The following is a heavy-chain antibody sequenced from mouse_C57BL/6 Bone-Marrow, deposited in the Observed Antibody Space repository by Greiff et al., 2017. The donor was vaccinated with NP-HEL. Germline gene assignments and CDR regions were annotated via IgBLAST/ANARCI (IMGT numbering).Heavy chain of an antibody. V-gene: IGHV1-53*01. CDR2: INPSNGGT. D-gene: IGHD1-1*01. CDR3: ARESITTVVGYWYFDV. CDR1: GYTFTSYW. J-gene: IGHJ1*03. Sequence: QVQLQQPGTELVKPGASVKLSCKASGYTFTSYWMHWVKQRPGQGLEWIGNINPSNGGTNYNEKFKGKATLTVDKSSSTAYMELNSLTSEDSAVYYCARESITTVVGYWYFDVWGTGTTVTVSS.